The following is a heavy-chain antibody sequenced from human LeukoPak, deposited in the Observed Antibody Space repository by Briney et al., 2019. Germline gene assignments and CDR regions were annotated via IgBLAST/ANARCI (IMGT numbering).Heavy chain of an antibody. V-gene: IGHV3-23*01. J-gene: IGHJ6*02. Sequence: EPGGSLRLSCAASGFTVSSYAMSWVRQAPGKGLEWVSAISGSGGSTYYADSVKGRFAISRDNSKNTLYLQMNSLRAEDTALYYCAKDRGIVALQDGMDVWGQGTTVTVSS. CDR3: AKDRGIVALQDGMDV. CDR2: ISGSGGST. D-gene: IGHD1-26*01. CDR1: GFTVSSYA.